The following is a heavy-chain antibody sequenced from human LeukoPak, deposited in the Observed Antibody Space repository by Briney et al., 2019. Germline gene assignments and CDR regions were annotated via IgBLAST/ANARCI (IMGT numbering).Heavy chain of an antibody. Sequence: PGGSLRLYCAASGFTLNSNEMNWVRQAPGKGLEWLSYISSSGGTIHYVDSVKGRFTISRDNAKNSLFLQMNSLRAEDTAVYYCASGVHYSSGWIDIWGQGTMVTVSS. CDR1: GFTLNSNE. CDR3: ASGVHYSSGWIDI. J-gene: IGHJ3*02. CDR2: ISSSGGTI. D-gene: IGHD6-19*01. V-gene: IGHV3-48*03.